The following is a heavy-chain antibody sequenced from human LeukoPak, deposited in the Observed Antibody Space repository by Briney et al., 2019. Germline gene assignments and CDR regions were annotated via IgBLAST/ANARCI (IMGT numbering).Heavy chain of an antibody. CDR2: ISADGQVT. V-gene: IGHV3-23*01. Sequence: PGGSLRLSCAGSGFAFGTYAMSWVRQAPGMGLEWGPSISADGQVTYYADSVEGRFTVSRDNSKSTLYLQLNSLRAEDTATYYCARDPYNTILYRLAHWGQGTLVTVSS. CDR3: ARDPYNTILYRLAH. J-gene: IGHJ4*02. CDR1: GFAFGTYA. D-gene: IGHD3-10*01.